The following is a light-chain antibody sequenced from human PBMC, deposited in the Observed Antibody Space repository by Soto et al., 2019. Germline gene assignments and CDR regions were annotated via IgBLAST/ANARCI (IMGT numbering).Light chain of an antibody. V-gene: IGKV1-5*03. CDR1: QTISSW. CDR3: QQYYIPPRT. Sequence: DIHMTHSPSTLSLSVVDRVTITCRASQTISSWLAWYQQKPGKAPKLLIYKASTLKSGVPSRFSGSGSGTEFTLTISSLQAEDVAVYYCQQYYIPPRTFGQGTKVDIK. CDR2: KAS. J-gene: IGKJ1*01.